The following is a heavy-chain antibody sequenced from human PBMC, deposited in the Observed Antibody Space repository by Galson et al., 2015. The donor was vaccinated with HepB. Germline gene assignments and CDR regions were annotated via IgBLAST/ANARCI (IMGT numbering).Heavy chain of an antibody. CDR2: IGATGGST. V-gene: IGHV3-23*01. D-gene: IGHD4-17*01. CDR1: GITFHNYA. CDR3: AKSYGDFFDY. Sequence: SLRLSCAASGITFHNYAMSWVRQAPGKGLEWVSAIGATGGSTYYADSVKGRFTISRDDSKNTLFLQMNSLRAEDTAVYYCAKSYGDFFDYWGQGTLVTVSS. J-gene: IGHJ4*02.